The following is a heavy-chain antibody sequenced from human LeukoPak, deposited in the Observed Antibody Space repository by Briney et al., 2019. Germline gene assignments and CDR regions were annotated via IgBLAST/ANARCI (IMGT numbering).Heavy chain of an antibody. J-gene: IGHJ4*02. Sequence: ASVKVSCKASGYTFTSYGISWVRQAPGQGLEWMGWISAYNGNTNYAQKLQGRVTMTTDTSTSTAYMELRSLRSDDTAVYYCARGRRNPYYHGSGSYSVWGQGTLVTVSS. CDR2: ISAYNGNT. CDR3: ARGRRNPYYHGSGSYSV. CDR1: GYTFTSYG. D-gene: IGHD3-10*01. V-gene: IGHV1-18*01.